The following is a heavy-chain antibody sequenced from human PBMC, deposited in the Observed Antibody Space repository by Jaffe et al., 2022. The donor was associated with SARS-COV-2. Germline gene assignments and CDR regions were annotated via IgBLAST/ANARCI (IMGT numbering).Heavy chain of an antibody. CDR3: AREGSSSGLYNWFDP. CDR1: GGSISSYY. V-gene: IGHV4-59*12. J-gene: IGHJ5*02. Sequence: QVQLQESGPGLVKPSETLSLTCTVSGGSISSYYWSWIRQPPGKGLEWIGYIYYSGSTNYNPSLKSRVTISVDTSKNQFSLKLSSVTAADTAVYYCAREGSSSGLYNWFDPWGQGTLVTVSS. D-gene: IGHD6-13*01. CDR2: IYYSGST.